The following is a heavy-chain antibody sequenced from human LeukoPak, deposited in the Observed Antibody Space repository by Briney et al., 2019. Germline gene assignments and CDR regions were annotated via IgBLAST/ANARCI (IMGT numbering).Heavy chain of an antibody. V-gene: IGHV3-33*08. D-gene: IGHD3-10*01. CDR3: ARDRAGRYFDN. Sequence: GRSLRLSCAASGFMFSTYGMHWVRQAPGKGLEGVAVIWYDASLKFYVDSVKGRFTISRDNSKNTQYLQMNSLRIEDTAVYYCARDRAGRYFDNWGQGTLVTVSS. J-gene: IGHJ4*02. CDR1: GFMFSTYG. CDR2: IWYDASLK.